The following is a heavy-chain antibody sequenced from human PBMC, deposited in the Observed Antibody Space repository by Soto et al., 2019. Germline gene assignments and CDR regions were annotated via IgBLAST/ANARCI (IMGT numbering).Heavy chain of an antibody. CDR2: MNPINGAT. D-gene: IGHD6-13*01. V-gene: IGHV1-8*02. J-gene: IGHJ6*02. Sequence: ASVKVSCKASGYDFTAYDIKWVRQASGQGLEWMGWMNPINGATGTARRFQGRVSLSRNTATGTAYLELTSLRSDDTAVYYCGRGPSPHAPAGGTPYYYAMDVWGQGTTVTVSS. CDR1: GYDFTAYD. CDR3: GRGPSPHAPAGGTPYYYAMDV.